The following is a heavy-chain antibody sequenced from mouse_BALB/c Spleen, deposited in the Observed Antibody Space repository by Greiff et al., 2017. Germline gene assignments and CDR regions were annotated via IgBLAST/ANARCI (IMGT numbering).Heavy chain of an antibody. V-gene: IGHV5-6-2*01. CDR1: GFTFSSYY. CDR2: INSNGGST. Sequence: EVKLMESGGGLVKLGGSLKLSCAASGFTFSSYYMSWVRQTPEKRLELVAAINSNGGSTYYPDTVKGRFTISRDNAKNTLYLQMSSLKSEDTALYYCARQVGRGLDYWGQGTSVTVSS. J-gene: IGHJ4*01. D-gene: IGHD1-1*02. CDR3: ARQVGRGLDY.